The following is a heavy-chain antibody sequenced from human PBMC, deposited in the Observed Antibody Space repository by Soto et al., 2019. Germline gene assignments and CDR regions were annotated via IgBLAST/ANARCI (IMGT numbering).Heavy chain of an antibody. CDR1: GFTFSSYW. V-gene: IGHV3-7*05. Sequence: EVQLVESGGGLVQPGGSLRLSCAASGFTFSSYWMSWVRQAPGKGLEWVANIKQDGSEKYYVDSVKGRFTISRDNAKNSLYLQMNSLRAEDTAVYYCAGDQASYYYYGMDVWGQGTTVTVSS. CDR3: AGDQASYYYYGMDV. D-gene: IGHD1-26*01. J-gene: IGHJ6*02. CDR2: IKQDGSEK.